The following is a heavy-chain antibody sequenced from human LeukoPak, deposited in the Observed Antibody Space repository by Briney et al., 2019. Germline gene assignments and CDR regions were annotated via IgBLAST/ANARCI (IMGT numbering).Heavy chain of an antibody. Sequence: SETLSLTCAVYGGSFSGYYWSWIRQPPGKGLEWIGEINHSGSTNCNPSLKSRVTISVDTSKNQFSLKLSSVTAADTAVYYCARAPIVVVPAATRGTNWFDPWGQGTLVTVSS. CDR2: INHSGST. J-gene: IGHJ5*02. CDR1: GGSFSGYY. D-gene: IGHD2-2*01. V-gene: IGHV4-34*01. CDR3: ARAPIVVVPAATRGTNWFDP.